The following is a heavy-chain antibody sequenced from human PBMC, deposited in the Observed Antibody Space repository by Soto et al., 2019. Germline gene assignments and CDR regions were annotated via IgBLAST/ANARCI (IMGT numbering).Heavy chain of an antibody. V-gene: IGHV1-8*01. J-gene: IGHJ4*02. Sequence: QVQLVQSGAEVKKPGASVKVSCKASGYTFTSYDINWVRQATGQGLEWMGWMNPNSGNTGYAQKFQGSVTRTGNTSISTAYMELSSLRCEDTAVYYCARERATFPAYWGQGTLVSVSS. CDR2: MNPNSGNT. CDR1: GYTFTSYD. D-gene: IGHD1-26*01. CDR3: ARERATFPAY.